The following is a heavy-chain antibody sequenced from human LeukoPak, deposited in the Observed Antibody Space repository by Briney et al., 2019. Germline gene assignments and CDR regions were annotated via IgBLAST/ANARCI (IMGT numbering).Heavy chain of an antibody. D-gene: IGHD3-9*01. CDR1: GFSFSSYG. CDR2: ISSNGGST. J-gene: IGHJ3*02. Sequence: GGSLRLSCAASGFSFSSYGMHWVRQAPGKGLEYVSAISSNGGSTYYADSVKGRFTISRDYSQNTLLLQMNSLRAEDTALYYCARGKTSDDIIEDAFDIWGQGTMVAVSS. CDR3: ARGKTSDDIIEDAFDI. V-gene: IGHV3-64*02.